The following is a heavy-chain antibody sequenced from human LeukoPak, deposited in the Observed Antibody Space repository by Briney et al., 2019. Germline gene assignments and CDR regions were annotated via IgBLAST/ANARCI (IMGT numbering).Heavy chain of an antibody. J-gene: IGHJ4*02. V-gene: IGHV3-23*01. D-gene: IGHD2-2*01. CDR2: ISGGGGST. CDR3: ARRVPAAMRSYYFDY. Sequence: GGSLRLSCAASGFTFSSYAMSWVRQAPGKGLEWVSAISGGGGSTYYADSVRGRFTISRDNSKNTLYLQMNSLRAEDTAVYYCARRVPAAMRSYYFDYWGQGTLVTVSS. CDR1: GFTFSSYA.